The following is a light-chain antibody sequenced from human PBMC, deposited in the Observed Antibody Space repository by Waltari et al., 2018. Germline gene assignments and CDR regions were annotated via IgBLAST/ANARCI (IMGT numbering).Light chain of an antibody. CDR2: TAS. V-gene: IGKV1-9*01. J-gene: IGKJ5*01. Sequence: DIQLTQSPSFLSASVGDRVTITCRASQVINTYLAWYQQKPGKAPKVLIYTASTLHTGVPSRFSGSGSGTEFTLTISSLQPEDFATYYCQQLNSYPITFGHGTRLEIK. CDR3: QQLNSYPIT. CDR1: QVINTY.